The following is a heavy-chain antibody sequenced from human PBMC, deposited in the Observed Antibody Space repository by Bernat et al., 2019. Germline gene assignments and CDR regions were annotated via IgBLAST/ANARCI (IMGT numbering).Heavy chain of an antibody. Sequence: EVELVESGGTLVQPGGSLRLSGAASGFRFTKYAMHWVRKAPGKGPEYLSSILGSGDSTQYANSVKGSFIISRDNSNNTLYLHMGSLRPDDMAVYSCASDKDGVYAFDPWGQGTLVTVSS. J-gene: IGHJ5*02. CDR2: ILGSGDST. CDR1: GFRFTKYA. CDR3: ASDKDGVYAFDP. V-gene: IGHV3-64*01. D-gene: IGHD5/OR15-5a*01.